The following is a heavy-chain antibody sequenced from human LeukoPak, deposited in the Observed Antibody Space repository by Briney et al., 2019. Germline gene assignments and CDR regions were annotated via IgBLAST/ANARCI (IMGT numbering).Heavy chain of an antibody. CDR3: AGGSPWLLFDY. Sequence: GGSLRLSCAASGFTFSSYAMSWVRQAPGKGLEWVSVIYSGGSTYYADSVKGRFTISRDNSKNTLYLQMNSLRAEDTAVYYCAGGSPWLLFDYWGQGTLVTVSS. CDR1: GFTFSSYA. J-gene: IGHJ4*02. V-gene: IGHV3-53*01. D-gene: IGHD3-9*01. CDR2: IYSGGST.